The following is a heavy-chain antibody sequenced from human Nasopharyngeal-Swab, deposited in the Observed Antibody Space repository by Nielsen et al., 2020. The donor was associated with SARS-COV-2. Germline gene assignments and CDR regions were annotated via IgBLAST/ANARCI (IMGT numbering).Heavy chain of an antibody. CDR3: ARYNLGATPRAFDI. D-gene: IGHD1-26*01. Sequence: SVKVSCKASGGTFSSYAISWVRQAPGQGLEWRGGIIPIFGTANYAQKFQGRVTITADESTSTAYMELSSLRSEDTAVYYCARYNLGATPRAFDIWGQGTMVTVSS. CDR2: IIPIFGTA. CDR1: GGTFSSYA. J-gene: IGHJ3*02. V-gene: IGHV1-69*13.